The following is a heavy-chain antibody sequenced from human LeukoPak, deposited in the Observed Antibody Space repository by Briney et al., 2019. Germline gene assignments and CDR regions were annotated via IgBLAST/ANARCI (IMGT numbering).Heavy chain of an antibody. D-gene: IGHD1-26*01. CDR3: ARVARELLWHYFDY. V-gene: IGHV3-23*01. CDR2: ISGSGSST. J-gene: IGHJ4*02. Sequence: PGGSLRLSCAASGFTFSSYAMSWVRQAPGKGLEWVSGISGSGSSTYYADSVKGRFTISRDNSKNTLYLQMNSLRAEDTAVYYCARVARELLWHYFDYWGQGTLVTVSS. CDR1: GFTFSSYA.